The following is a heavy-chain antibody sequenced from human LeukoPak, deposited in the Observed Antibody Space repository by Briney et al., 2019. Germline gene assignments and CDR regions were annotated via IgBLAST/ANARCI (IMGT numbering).Heavy chain of an antibody. V-gene: IGHV1-18*01. D-gene: IGHD1-26*01. CDR3: ARDEPIVGATWYYDY. CDR1: GYTFISYG. J-gene: IGHJ4*02. CDR2: ISAYNGNT. Sequence: ASVKVFCKTSGYTFISYGIGWVRQAPGQGLEWMGWISAYNGNTNYAQNLQGRVTMTTDTSTSTAYMELRSLGSDDTAVYYCARDEPIVGATWYYDYWGQGTLVTVSS.